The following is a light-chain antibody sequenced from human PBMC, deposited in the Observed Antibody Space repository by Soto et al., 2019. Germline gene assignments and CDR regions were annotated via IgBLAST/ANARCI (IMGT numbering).Light chain of an antibody. V-gene: IGKV3-20*01. CDR3: QQYGSSPYT. J-gene: IGKJ2*01. CDR1: QSVSSTY. CDR2: GAS. Sequence: EIVLTQSPGTLSLSPGERGTLSCRASQSVSSTYLAWYQQKPGQAPRLLIYGASSRATGIPDRFSGSGSGTDFTLTISRLEPEDFAVYYCQQYGSSPYTFDQGTKLEIK.